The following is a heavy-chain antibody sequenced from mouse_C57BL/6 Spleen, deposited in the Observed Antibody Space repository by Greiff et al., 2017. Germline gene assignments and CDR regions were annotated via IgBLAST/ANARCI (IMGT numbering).Heavy chain of an antibody. CDR1: GYTFTSYW. D-gene: IGHD1-1*01. V-gene: IGHV1-64*01. J-gene: IGHJ2*01. CDR3: ARYYYGSLDYFDY. CDR2: IHPNSGST. Sequence: VQLQQPGAELVKPGASVKLSCKASGYTFTSYWMHWVKQRPGQGLEWIGMIHPNSGSTNYNEKFKSKATLTVDKSSSTAYMQLSSLTSEDSAVYYCARYYYGSLDYFDYWGQGTTLTVSS.